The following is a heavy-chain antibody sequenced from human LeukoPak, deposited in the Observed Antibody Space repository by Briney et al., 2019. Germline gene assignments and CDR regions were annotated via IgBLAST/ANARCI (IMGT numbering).Heavy chain of an antibody. V-gene: IGHV5-51*01. J-gene: IGHJ4*02. CDR3: ARRRGCSSTSCPPDY. D-gene: IGHD2-2*01. Sequence: PGESLKISCKGSGYSFPTYWIGWVRQMPGKGLEWMGIIYPGDSDTRYSPSFQGQVTISADKSINTAYLQWSSLKASDTAMYYCARRRGCSSTSCPPDYWGQGTMVTVSS. CDR1: GYSFPTYW. CDR2: IYPGDSDT.